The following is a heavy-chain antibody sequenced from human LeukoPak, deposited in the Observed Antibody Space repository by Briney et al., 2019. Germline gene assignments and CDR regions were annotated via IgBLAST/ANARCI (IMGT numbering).Heavy chain of an antibody. CDR3: ARDLSSDEYYYYMDV. CDR1: GFTFSSYA. D-gene: IGHD2/OR15-2a*01. Sequence: GGSLRLSCAASGFTFSSYAMSWVRQAPGKGLEWVSAISGSGGSTYYADSVKGRFTISRDNSKNTLCLQMNSLRSDDTAVYYCARDLSSDEYYYYMDVWGKGTTVTISS. CDR2: ISGSGGST. V-gene: IGHV3-23*01. J-gene: IGHJ6*03.